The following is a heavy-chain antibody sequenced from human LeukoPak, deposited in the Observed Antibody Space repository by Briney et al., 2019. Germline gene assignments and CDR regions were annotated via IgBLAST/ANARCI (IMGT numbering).Heavy chain of an antibody. V-gene: IGHV4-59*01. D-gene: IGHD3-9*01. Sequence: KPSETLSLTCTVSGGSISSFFWSWIRQPPGKGLEWIGHVHSSGSTKYNPSLKSRLIISVDMSKNQFSLKLRSVSVADTAVYYCARLAPGNYDILTGDPKVVFDYWGQGALVTVSS. J-gene: IGHJ4*02. CDR2: VHSSGST. CDR3: ARLAPGNYDILTGDPKVVFDY. CDR1: GGSISSFF.